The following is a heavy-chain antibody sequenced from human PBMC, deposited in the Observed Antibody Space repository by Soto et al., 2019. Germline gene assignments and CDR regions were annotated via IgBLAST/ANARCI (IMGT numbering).Heavy chain of an antibody. Sequence: SETLSLTCSVSGDSIRGSNYYWGWIRQPTGKGPERTGSIYYRGYTYCNPPLKSRLTLSVDTSKEQFSLRLSSVTATDTSIYYCARHMYSYDSSGPSWFFDYWGQGALVTVSS. CDR1: GDSIRGSNYY. CDR2: IYYRGYT. D-gene: IGHD3-22*01. CDR3: ARHMYSYDSSGPSWFFDY. J-gene: IGHJ4*02. V-gene: IGHV4-39*01.